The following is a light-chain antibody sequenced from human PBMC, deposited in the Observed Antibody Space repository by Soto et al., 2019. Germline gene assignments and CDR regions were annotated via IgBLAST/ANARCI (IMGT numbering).Light chain of an antibody. Sequence: IVMTQSPATLSVSPGERATLSCRASQNVNNNLAWYQQKPGQAPRLLIYGASSRATDIPARFSGSGSGTEFTLTITSLQSEDFAVYFCQQYNNLLPLYTFGKGTKLEIK. J-gene: IGKJ2*01. V-gene: IGKV3-15*01. CDR3: QQYNNLLPLYT. CDR2: GAS. CDR1: QNVNNN.